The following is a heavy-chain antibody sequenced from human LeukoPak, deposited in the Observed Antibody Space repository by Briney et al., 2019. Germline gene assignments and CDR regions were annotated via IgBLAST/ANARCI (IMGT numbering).Heavy chain of an antibody. CDR3: ARVANYYDSSGHFDY. D-gene: IGHD3-22*01. CDR2: IRQDGTEK. CDR1: GFRFDNYW. J-gene: IGHJ4*02. V-gene: IGHV3-7*01. Sequence: GGSLRLSCATSGFRFDNYWMSWVRQAPGKGLEWVANIRQDGTEKYCVDSVKGRFTISRDNAKNSLYLQMNSLRAEDTAVYYCARVANYYDSSGHFDYWGQGTLVTVSS.